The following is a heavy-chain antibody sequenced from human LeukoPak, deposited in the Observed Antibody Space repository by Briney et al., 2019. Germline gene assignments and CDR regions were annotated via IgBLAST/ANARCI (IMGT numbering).Heavy chain of an antibody. J-gene: IGHJ4*02. CDR1: GCTFSSYT. D-gene: IGHD2-2*01. V-gene: IGHV1-69*02. Sequence: SVKVSCKASGCTFSSYTISWVRQAPGQGLEWMGRIIPILGIANYAQKFQGRVTITADKSTSTAYMELSSLRSEDTAVYYCARAYCSSTSCHYYFDYWGQGTLVTVSS. CDR2: IIPILGIA. CDR3: ARAYCSSTSCHYYFDY.